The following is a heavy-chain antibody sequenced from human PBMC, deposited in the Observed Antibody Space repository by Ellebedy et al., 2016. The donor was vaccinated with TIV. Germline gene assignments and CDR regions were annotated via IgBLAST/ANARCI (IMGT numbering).Heavy chain of an antibody. CDR2: IYHSGST. D-gene: IGHD1-1*01. Sequence: MPSETLSLTCAVSGDSISSSNWWTWVRQPPGKGLEWIGEIYHSGSTNYKSSLKSRVTISLDKSKNQFSLKLRSVTAADTAVYYCARGGTGKIDYWGQGTLVTVSS. V-gene: IGHV4-4*02. CDR3: ARGGTGKIDY. J-gene: IGHJ4*02. CDR1: GDSISSSNW.